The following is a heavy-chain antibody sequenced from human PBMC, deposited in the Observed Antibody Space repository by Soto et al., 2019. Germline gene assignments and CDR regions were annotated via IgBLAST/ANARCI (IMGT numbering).Heavy chain of an antibody. CDR1: DASISRSNW. J-gene: IGHJ5*01. V-gene: IGHV4-4*02. Sequence: QVQLQESRTGLVKPSGTLSLICVVSDASISRSNWWSWVRQPPGKGLEWLGEIYESGSTNYNPSLKSRVTMSIDKSKNQFSLKLSSVTAADTAVYYCARGSGYRIDAWGQGTLVTVSS. D-gene: IGHD4-4*01. CDR2: IYESGST. CDR3: ARGSGYRIDA.